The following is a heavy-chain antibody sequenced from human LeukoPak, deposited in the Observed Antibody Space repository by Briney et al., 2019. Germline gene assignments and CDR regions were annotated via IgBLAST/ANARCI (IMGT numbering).Heavy chain of an antibody. D-gene: IGHD3-22*01. V-gene: IGHV1-8*03. J-gene: IGHJ3*02. CDR3: ARGVTTIVGRAFDI. Sequence: ASVKVSCKASGYTFTSYDINWVRQATGQGREWMGWMNPNSGNTGYAQKFQGRVTITRNTSISTAYMELSSLRSEDTAVYYCARGVTTIVGRAFDIWGQGTMVTVSS. CDR2: MNPNSGNT. CDR1: GYTFTSYD.